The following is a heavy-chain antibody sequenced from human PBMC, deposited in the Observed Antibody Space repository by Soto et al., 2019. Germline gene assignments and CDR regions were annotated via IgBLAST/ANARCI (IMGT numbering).Heavy chain of an antibody. J-gene: IGHJ6*02. V-gene: IGHV2-5*01. CDR3: APSRCGGDCLRSYSSHYYYGMDV. CDR1: GFSLSTGGVG. D-gene: IGHD2-21*02. CDR2: IYWNEDK. Sequence: QITLKESGPTLVKPTQTLTLTCTFSGFSLSTGGVGVGWIRQPPGKALEWLALIYWNEDKRYTPSLKSRLTVTKDTSKTQVVLTMTNMDPVDTATYYCAPSRCGGDCLRSYSSHYYYGMDVWGQGTTVTVSS.